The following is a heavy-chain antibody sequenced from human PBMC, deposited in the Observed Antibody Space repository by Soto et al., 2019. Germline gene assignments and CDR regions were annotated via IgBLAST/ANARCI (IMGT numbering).Heavy chain of an antibody. CDR1: GFTFDDYA. V-gene: IGHV3-9*01. CDR3: AKDTAVAGTNYYGMDV. D-gene: IGHD6-19*01. Sequence: SLRLSCAASGFTFDDYAMHWVRQAPGKGLEWVSGISWNSGSIGYADSVKSRFTISRDNAKNSLYLQMNSLRAEDTALYFCAKDTAVAGTNYYGMDVWGQGTTVTVSS. J-gene: IGHJ6*02. CDR2: ISWNSGSI.